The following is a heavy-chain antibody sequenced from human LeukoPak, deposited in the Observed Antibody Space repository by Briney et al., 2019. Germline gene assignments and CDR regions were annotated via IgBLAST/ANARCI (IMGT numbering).Heavy chain of an antibody. CDR2: TNVGNDYT. CDR1: GYTFTHYA. Sequence: ASVKVSRKASGYTFTHYAVHWVRQAPGQRLEWMGWTNVGNDYTESSQKSQDRLTITSDTTATTVYMELSSLRSEDTAVYYCARDDFSTYPGLNYFDYWGQGSLVTVSS. V-gene: IGHV1-3*01. CDR3: ARDDFSTYPGLNYFDY. J-gene: IGHJ4*02. D-gene: IGHD4-11*01.